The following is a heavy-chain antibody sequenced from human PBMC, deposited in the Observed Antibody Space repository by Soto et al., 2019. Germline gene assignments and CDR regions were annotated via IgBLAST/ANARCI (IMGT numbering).Heavy chain of an antibody. CDR2: IWYDGNNK. V-gene: IGHV3-33*01. CDR1: EFTFSNYG. Sequence: GGSLRLSCAASEFTFSNYGMHWVRQAPGKGLEWVAVIWYDGNNKYYADSVKGRFTISRDNSKNTLYLQMNSLRAEDTAVYYWARGNKGYYYSMDVWGQGTTVTVSS. CDR3: ARGNKGYYYSMDV. J-gene: IGHJ6*01.